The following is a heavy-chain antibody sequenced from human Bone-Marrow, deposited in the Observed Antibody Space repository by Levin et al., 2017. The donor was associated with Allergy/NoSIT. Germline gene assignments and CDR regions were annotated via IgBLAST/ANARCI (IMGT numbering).Heavy chain of an antibody. V-gene: IGHV3-33*01. CDR1: GFSFSRYA. J-gene: IGHJ4*02. CDR2: IWYDGTKK. Sequence: GESLKISCAASGFSFSRYAIHWVRQAPGKGLEWVAVIWYDGTKKYYVDSLKGRFTISRDNSKDTLFLQMTSLRAEDTAVYYCARERGGYCSNGDCVSEAGFDYWGQGTLVTVSS. CDR3: ARERGGYCSNGDCVSEAGFDY. D-gene: IGHD2-8*01.